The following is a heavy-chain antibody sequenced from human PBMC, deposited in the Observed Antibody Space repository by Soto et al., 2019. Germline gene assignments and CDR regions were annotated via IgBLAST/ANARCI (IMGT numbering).Heavy chain of an antibody. J-gene: IGHJ3*02. CDR2: INPNSGGT. CDR1: GYTFTGYY. Sequence: ASVKVSCKASGYTFTGYYMHWVRQAPGQGLEWMGWINPNSGGTNYAQKFQGRVTMTRDTSISTAYMELSRLRSDDTAVYYCARDTRDGYNYGAFDIWGQGTMVTVSS. CDR3: ARDTRDGYNYGAFDI. D-gene: IGHD5-12*01. V-gene: IGHV1-2*02.